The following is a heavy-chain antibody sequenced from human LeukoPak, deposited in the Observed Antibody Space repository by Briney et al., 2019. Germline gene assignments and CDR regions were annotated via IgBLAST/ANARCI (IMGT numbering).Heavy chain of an antibody. CDR3: AKDWVNYGGNSDY. Sequence: GGSLRLSCAASGFTFSSYGMHWVRQAPGMGLEWVAFIRYDGSNKYYADSVKGRFTISRDNSKNTLYLQMNSLRAEDTAVYYCAKDWVNYGGNSDYWGQGTLVTVSS. V-gene: IGHV3-30*02. J-gene: IGHJ4*02. CDR2: IRYDGSNK. D-gene: IGHD4-23*01. CDR1: GFTFSSYG.